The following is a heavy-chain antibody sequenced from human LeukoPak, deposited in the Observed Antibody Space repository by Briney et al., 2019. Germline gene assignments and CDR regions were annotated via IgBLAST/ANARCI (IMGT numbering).Heavy chain of an antibody. CDR1: GYTFTGYY. D-gene: IGHD6-19*01. V-gene: IGHV1-2*02. CDR2: INPNSGGT. Sequence: ASVKVSCKASGYTFTGYYMHWVRQAPGQGLEWMGWINPNSGGTNYAQKFQGRVTMTRDTSISTAYMELSRLRSDDTAVYYCARVQWSNYYYMDVWGKGTTVTVSS. CDR3: ARVQWSNYYYMDV. J-gene: IGHJ6*03.